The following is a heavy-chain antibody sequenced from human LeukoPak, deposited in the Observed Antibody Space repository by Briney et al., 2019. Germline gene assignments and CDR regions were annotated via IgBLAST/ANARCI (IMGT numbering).Heavy chain of an antibody. CDR2: IYPDDSDT. D-gene: IGHD4-11*01. V-gene: IGHV5-51*01. CDR1: GYSFTSYW. Sequence: NRGESLKISCRGSGYSFTSYWIGWVRQMPGKGLEWMGIIYPDDSDTRYSPSFQGQVTISADKSITTAFLQWNSLKASDTAIYYCARTINSNYFVFEIWGQGTVVTVSS. CDR3: ARTINSNYFVFEI. J-gene: IGHJ3*02.